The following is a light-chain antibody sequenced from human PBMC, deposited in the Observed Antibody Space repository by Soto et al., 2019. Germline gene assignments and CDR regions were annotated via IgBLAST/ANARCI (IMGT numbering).Light chain of an antibody. CDR3: QQYGSSPSIT. J-gene: IGKJ5*01. Sequence: EIVLTQSPGTLSLSPGERVTLSCRASQCVSSSYLAWYQQKPGQAPRLLIYGASSRATGIPDRFSGSGSGTDFTLTISRLEPEDFAVYYCQQYGSSPSITFGQGTRLEIK. CDR1: QCVSSSY. CDR2: GAS. V-gene: IGKV3-20*01.